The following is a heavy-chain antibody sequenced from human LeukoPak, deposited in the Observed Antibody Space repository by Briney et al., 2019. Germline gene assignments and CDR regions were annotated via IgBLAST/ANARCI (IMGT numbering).Heavy chain of an antibody. D-gene: IGHD3-22*01. Sequence: GGSLRFSCAASGFTFSSFAMSWVRQAPGKGLEWVSAISGSGGTTYYADSVKGRFTISRDNSKNTLYLQMNSLRAEDTAVYYCAKDSDYYDSSGYYASYFDFWGQGALVTVSS. CDR3: AKDSDYYDSSGYYASYFDF. CDR1: GFTFSSFA. CDR2: ISGSGGTT. J-gene: IGHJ4*02. V-gene: IGHV3-23*01.